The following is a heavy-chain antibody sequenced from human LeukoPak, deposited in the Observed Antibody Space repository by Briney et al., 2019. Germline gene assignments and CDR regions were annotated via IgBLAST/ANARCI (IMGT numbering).Heavy chain of an antibody. CDR3: AKEGPYYDSSGYYLDY. V-gene: IGHV3-9*01. Sequence: PGRSLRLSCAASGFTFDDCAMHWVRQAPGKGLEWVSGISWNSGSIGYADSVKGRFTISRDNAKNSLYLQMNSLRAEDTALYYCAKEGPYYDSSGYYLDYWGQGTLVTVSS. CDR2: ISWNSGSI. CDR1: GFTFDDCA. J-gene: IGHJ4*02. D-gene: IGHD3-22*01.